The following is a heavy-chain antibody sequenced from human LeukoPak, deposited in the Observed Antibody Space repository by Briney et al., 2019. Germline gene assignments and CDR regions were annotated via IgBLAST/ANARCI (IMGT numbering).Heavy chain of an antibody. CDR1: GGSFSNYY. CDR3: ARRWNYGRNYYIDV. D-gene: IGHD1-7*01. CDR2: INDSGRA. V-gene: IGHV4-34*01. J-gene: IGHJ6*03. Sequence: SETLSLTYAVYGGSFSNYYWSWIRQPPGKGLEWLAEINDSGRANYNLSLMSRVTVSVDTSKNQFSLRLTSVTATDTAVYYCARRWNYGRNYYIDVWGKGATVSVSS.